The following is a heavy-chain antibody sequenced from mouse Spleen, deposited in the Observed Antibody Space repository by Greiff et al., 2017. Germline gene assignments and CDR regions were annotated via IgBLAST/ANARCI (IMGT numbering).Heavy chain of an antibody. Sequence: EVHLVESGGGLVKPGGSLKLSCAASGFTFSSYAMSWVRQTPEKRLEWVATISSGGSYTYYPDSVKGRFTISRDNAKNTLYLQMSSLRSEDTAMYYCARHDLMDYWGQGTSVTVSS. J-gene: IGHJ4*01. CDR3: ARHDLMDY. V-gene: IGHV5-9-3*01. CDR1: GFTFSSYA. CDR2: ISSGGSYT.